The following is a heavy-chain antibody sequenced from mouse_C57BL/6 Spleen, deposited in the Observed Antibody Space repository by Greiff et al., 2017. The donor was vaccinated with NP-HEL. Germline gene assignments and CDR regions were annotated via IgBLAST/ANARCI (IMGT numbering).Heavy chain of an antibody. V-gene: IGHV1-50*01. CDR1: GYTFTSYW. CDR2: IDPSDSYT. Sequence: QVQLQQPGAELVKPGASVKLSCKASGYTFTSYWMQWVKQRPGQGLEWIGEIDPSDSYTNYNQKFKGKTTLTVDTSSSTAYMQLSSLTSEDSAVYYCARPTTVVATGMDYWGQGTSVTVSS. CDR3: ARPTTVVATGMDY. D-gene: IGHD1-1*01. J-gene: IGHJ4*01.